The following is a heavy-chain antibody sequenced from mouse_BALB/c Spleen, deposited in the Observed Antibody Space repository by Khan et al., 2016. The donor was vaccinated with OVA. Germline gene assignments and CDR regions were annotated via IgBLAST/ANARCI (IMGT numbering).Heavy chain of an antibody. V-gene: IGHV5-15*02. CDR2: ISSVAYSI. Sequence: EVELVESGGGLVQPGGSRKLSCAASGFTFIDYGMAWVRQTPGKGPEWIAFISSVAYSIYYADTVTGRFTISRENAKNTLYLEMSSLRSDATAIYYCARGGFAYWGQGTLVTVSA. CDR3: ARGGFAY. CDR1: GFTFIDYG. J-gene: IGHJ3*01.